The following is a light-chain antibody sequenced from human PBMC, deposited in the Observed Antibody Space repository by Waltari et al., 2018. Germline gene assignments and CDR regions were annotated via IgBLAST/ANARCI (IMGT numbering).Light chain of an antibody. J-gene: IGLJ3*02. V-gene: IGLV3-21*04. CDR2: YDN. Sequence: YVVPPPPSVSVTPGQTATLTCGGENIETKSVHWYQQKPGQAPFLVMFYDNDRPAGIPERFSGSNSGNTATLTINWVEAGDEADYHCQVWDDFIDSGVFGGGTRLSVL. CDR3: QVWDDFIDSGV. CDR1: NIETKS.